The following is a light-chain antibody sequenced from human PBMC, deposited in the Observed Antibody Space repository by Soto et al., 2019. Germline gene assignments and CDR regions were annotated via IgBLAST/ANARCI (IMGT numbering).Light chain of an antibody. Sequence: EIVLTQSPATLSLSPGERATLSCRASQSVSSYLAWYQQKPGQAPRLLIYDASNRATGIPARFSGSGSGTDFTLTISSLEPVVFAVYYCQQRSNLPLTFVGGTKVDIK. V-gene: IGKV3-11*01. CDR3: QQRSNLPLT. CDR1: QSVSSY. J-gene: IGKJ4*01. CDR2: DAS.